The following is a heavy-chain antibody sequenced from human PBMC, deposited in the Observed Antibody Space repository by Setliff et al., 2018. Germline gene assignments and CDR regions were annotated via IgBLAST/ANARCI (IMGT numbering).Heavy chain of an antibody. D-gene: IGHD5-18*01. CDR1: GESFSNNY. J-gene: IGHJ6*02. Sequence: SETLSLTCSVYGESFSNNYWSWIRQPPGKGLEWIGESNHSGSTNFNPSLKTRVTMSVDPSKNQFALNLRSVTAADTAVYYCVRDRTAYSYGLDVWAQGTTVTVSS. V-gene: IGHV4-34*01. CDR3: VRDRTAYSYGLDV. CDR2: SNHSGST.